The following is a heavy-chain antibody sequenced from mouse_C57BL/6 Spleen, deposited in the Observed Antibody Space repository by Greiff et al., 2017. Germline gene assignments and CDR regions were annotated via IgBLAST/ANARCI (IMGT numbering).Heavy chain of an antibody. CDR3: ARNPRTTVVAHWYFDV. J-gene: IGHJ1*03. CDR1: GFTFSDYG. CDR2: ISSGSSTI. Sequence: EVQLVESGGGLVKPGGSLKLSCAASGFTFSDYGMHWVRQAPEKGLEWVAYISSGSSTIYYADTVKGRFTISRDNAKNTLFLQITSLRSEDTAMYYCARNPRTTVVAHWYFDVWGTGTTVTVSS. D-gene: IGHD1-1*01. V-gene: IGHV5-17*01.